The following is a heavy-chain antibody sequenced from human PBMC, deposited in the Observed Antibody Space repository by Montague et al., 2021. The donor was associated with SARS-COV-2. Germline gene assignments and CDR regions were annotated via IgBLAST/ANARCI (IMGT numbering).Heavy chain of an antibody. Sequence: SETLSLTCAVYGGSFSDYYWSWIRQPPGKGLEWIGEINHRGTSKYNTSLKSRVSISLDTSKNQFSLYLSSVTAADTAVYYCATQEDPSGWIPGPFDFWGQGTLLTVSS. D-gene: IGHD6-19*01. CDR2: INHRGTS. CDR1: GGSFSDYY. J-gene: IGHJ4*02. V-gene: IGHV4-34*01. CDR3: ATQEDPSGWIPGPFDF.